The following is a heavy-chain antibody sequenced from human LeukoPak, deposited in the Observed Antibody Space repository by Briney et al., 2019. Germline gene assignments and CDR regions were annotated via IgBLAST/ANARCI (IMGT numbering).Heavy chain of an antibody. Sequence: PGGSLRLSCTASGFPFSDYSMNWVRQAPGKGLEWISYIGISSGNTKYADSVKGRFTISADNARNSLYLQMNSLRVEDTAVYYCARDHNYAFDNWGQGTLSPSPQ. CDR2: IGISSGNT. V-gene: IGHV3-48*04. CDR1: GFPFSDYS. J-gene: IGHJ4*02. D-gene: IGHD1-1*01. CDR3: ARDHNYAFDN.